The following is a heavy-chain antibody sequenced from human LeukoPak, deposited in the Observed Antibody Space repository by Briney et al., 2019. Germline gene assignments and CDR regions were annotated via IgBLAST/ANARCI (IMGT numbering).Heavy chain of an antibody. CDR2: INPNSGGT. Sequence: ASVKVSCKASGYTFTGYYMHWVRQAPGQGLEWMGWINPNSGGTNYAQKFQGRVTMTRDTSISTAYMELSRLRSDDTAVYYCARDYYYDSSGYALYAFDIWGQGTMVTVSS. CDR3: ARDYYYDSSGYALYAFDI. V-gene: IGHV1-2*02. J-gene: IGHJ3*02. CDR1: GYTFTGYY. D-gene: IGHD3-22*01.